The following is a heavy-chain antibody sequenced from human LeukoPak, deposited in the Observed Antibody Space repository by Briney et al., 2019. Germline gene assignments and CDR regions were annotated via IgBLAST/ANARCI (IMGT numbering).Heavy chain of an antibody. J-gene: IGHJ4*02. CDR2: IYSGGNT. CDR3: ATSRY. V-gene: IGHV3-53*01. D-gene: IGHD1-14*01. Sequence: GGSLRLSCAASGFTFSSSYMSWVRQAPGKGLEWVSVIYSGGNTYYADSVKGRFTVSRDNSKNTLYLQMNSLRTEDTAVYYCATSRYWGQGTLVTVSS. CDR1: GFTFSSSY.